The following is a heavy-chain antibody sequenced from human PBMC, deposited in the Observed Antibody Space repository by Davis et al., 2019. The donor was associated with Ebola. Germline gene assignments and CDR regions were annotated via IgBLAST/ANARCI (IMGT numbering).Heavy chain of an antibody. CDR1: GFTFSSYA. V-gene: IGHV3-23*01. J-gene: IGHJ4*02. Sequence: GESLKISCAASGFTFSSYAMSWVRQAPGKGLEWVSAISGSGGSTYYADSVKGRFTISRDNSKNTLYQQMNSLRAEDTAVYYCAKDPRRITMIVVVITYFDYWGQGTLVTVSS. CDR2: ISGSGGST. D-gene: IGHD3-22*01. CDR3: AKDPRRITMIVVVITYFDY.